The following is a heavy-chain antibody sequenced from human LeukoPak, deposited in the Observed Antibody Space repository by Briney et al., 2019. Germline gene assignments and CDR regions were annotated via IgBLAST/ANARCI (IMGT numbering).Heavy chain of an antibody. CDR2: IYYSGST. Sequence: PSETLSLTCTVSGGSISSSSYYWGWIRQPPGKGLEWIGSIYYSGSTYYNPSLKSRVTISVDTSKNQFSLKLSSVTAADTAVYYCAGRPRGWLVREGHAFDIWGQGTMVTVSS. CDR1: GGSISSSSYY. V-gene: IGHV4-39*01. D-gene: IGHD6-19*01. J-gene: IGHJ3*02. CDR3: AGRPRGWLVREGHAFDI.